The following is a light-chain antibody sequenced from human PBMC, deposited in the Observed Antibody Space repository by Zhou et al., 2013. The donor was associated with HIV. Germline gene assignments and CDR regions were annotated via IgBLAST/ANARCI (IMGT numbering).Light chain of an antibody. CDR2: DAS. V-gene: IGKV1-6*01. Sequence: IEMTQSPSSLSASVGDRVTITCQASQDIANYLNWYQQKVGKAPKLLIYDASSLQSGVPSRFSGSGSGTEFTLIINSLQPDDFATYSCQHYYTSSLTFGGGTKVEI. CDR3: QHYYTSSLT. CDR1: QDIANY. J-gene: IGKJ4*01.